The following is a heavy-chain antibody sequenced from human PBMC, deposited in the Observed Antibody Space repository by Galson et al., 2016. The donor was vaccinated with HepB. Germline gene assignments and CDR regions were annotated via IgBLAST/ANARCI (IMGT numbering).Heavy chain of an antibody. Sequence: GTFSNYAISWVRQAPGQGLEWMGGIIPIIGTANYAQKFQGRVTITADESTSTAYMELSSLRSEDTAVYYCAHPRTTVTTLYYYYGMDVWGQGTTVTVSS. CDR3: AHPRTTVTTLYYYYGMDV. J-gene: IGHJ6*02. CDR2: IIPIIGTA. CDR1: GTFSNYA. D-gene: IGHD4-17*01. V-gene: IGHV1-69*01.